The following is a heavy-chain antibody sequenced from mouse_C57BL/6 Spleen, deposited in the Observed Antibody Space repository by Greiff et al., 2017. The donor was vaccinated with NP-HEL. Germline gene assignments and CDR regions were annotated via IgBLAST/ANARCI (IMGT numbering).Heavy chain of an antibody. CDR3: TFPITTVVAPYFDY. D-gene: IGHD1-1*01. CDR1: GFNIKDYY. V-gene: IGHV14-1*01. CDR2: IDPEDGDT. Sequence: VQLKESGAELVRPGASVKLSCTASGFNIKDYYMHWVKQRPEQGLEWIGRIDPEDGDTEYAPKFQGKATMTADTASNTAYLQLSSLTSEDTAVYYCTFPITTVVAPYFDYWGQGTTLTVSS. J-gene: IGHJ2*01.